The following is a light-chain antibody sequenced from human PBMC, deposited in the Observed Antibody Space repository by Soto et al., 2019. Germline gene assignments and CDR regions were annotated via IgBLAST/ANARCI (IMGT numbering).Light chain of an antibody. Sequence: DIQMTQSPSTLSASVGDRVTITCRASQSGRDYLAWYQQKPGEAPNLLIYKASTLETGVPSRFSGSGSGTEFTLTITSLQPDDFATYYCQHYDGWPWTFGQGTKVEIK. CDR2: KAS. CDR3: QHYDGWPWT. J-gene: IGKJ1*01. V-gene: IGKV1-5*03. CDR1: QSGRDY.